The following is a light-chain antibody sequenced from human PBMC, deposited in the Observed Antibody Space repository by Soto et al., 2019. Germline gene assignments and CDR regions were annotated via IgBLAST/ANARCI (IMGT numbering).Light chain of an antibody. V-gene: IGKV1-5*01. CDR1: QSIYNW. CDR2: DAS. CDR3: QQYNRYRT. J-gene: IGKJ1*01. Sequence: DIKMNQSPSTLSASVGDRVTITCRASQSIYNWLAWYQQKPGKAPKLLIYDASSLQSGVPSRFSGSGSGTDFTLTISSLQPDDFATYYCQQYNRYRTFGQGTKVDI.